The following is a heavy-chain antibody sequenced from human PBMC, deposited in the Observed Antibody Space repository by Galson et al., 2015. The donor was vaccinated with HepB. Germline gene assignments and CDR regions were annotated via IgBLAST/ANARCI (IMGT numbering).Heavy chain of an antibody. J-gene: IGHJ4*02. CDR1: GDSISSGTYS. V-gene: IGHV4-30-2*01. CDR3: ARRLVSWGPFHY. Sequence: LSLTCAVSGDSISSGTYSWSWIRQPPGKGLEWIGCISHSGRTYYNPSLNGRVTISVDTSKDQFSLNLTSVTAADTAVYSCARRLVSWGPFHYWGQGTLVTVSS. CDR2: ISHSGRT. D-gene: IGHD2-15*01.